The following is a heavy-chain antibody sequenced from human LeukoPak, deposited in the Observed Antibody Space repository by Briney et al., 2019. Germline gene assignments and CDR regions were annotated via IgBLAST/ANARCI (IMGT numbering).Heavy chain of an antibody. CDR3: AKEMGFSSGWPFDS. D-gene: IGHD6-19*01. Sequence: GGSPRLSCAASGFTFSSYAMSWVRQAPGKGLEWVSTISGSGGVTYYADSVKGRFTISRDNSKNTLYLQMNSLRAEDTAVYYCAKEMGFSSGWPFDSWGQGTLVTVSS. J-gene: IGHJ4*02. CDR2: ISGSGGVT. V-gene: IGHV3-23*01. CDR1: GFTFSSYA.